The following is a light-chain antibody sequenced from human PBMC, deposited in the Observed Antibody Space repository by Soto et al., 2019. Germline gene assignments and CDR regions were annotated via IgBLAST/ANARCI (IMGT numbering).Light chain of an antibody. CDR2: LEDSGDY. Sequence: QLVLTQSSSASAPLGSSVKLTCTQSSGHNTYIIAWHQQQPGKAPRYLMKLEDSGDYNKGSGIPDRFSGSTSGADRYLTISNLQFEDEADYYCETWDSSTWVFGGGTKLTVL. J-gene: IGLJ3*02. CDR3: ETWDSSTWV. CDR1: SGHNTYI. V-gene: IGLV4-60*02.